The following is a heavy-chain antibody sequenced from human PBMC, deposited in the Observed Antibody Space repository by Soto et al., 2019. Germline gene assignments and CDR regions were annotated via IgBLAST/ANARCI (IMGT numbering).Heavy chain of an antibody. CDR1: GFTFSSYG. CDR3: AKALGELSPESYDH. Sequence: QVQLVESGGGVVQPGRSLRLSCAASGFTFSSYGRHWVRQAPGKGLEWVAIISYDGSNQYYADSVKGRFTISRDNSKNTLYLQMNSLRAEDTAVYYCAKALGELSPESYDHWGQGVLVTVSS. J-gene: IGHJ4*02. CDR2: ISYDGSNQ. D-gene: IGHD3-16*02. V-gene: IGHV3-30*18.